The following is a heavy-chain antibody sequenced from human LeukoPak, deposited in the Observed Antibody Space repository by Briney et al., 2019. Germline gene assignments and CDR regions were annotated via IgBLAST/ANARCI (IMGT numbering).Heavy chain of an antibody. Sequence: GGSLRLSCAASGFTFSSYAMSWVRQAPGKGLEWVSAISGSGGSTYYADSVKGRFTNSRDNSKNTLYLQMNSLRAEDTAVYYCAKDHLWELLWAEVFDYWGQGTLVTVSS. V-gene: IGHV3-23*01. CDR2: ISGSGGST. CDR1: GFTFSSYA. D-gene: IGHD1-26*01. CDR3: AKDHLWELLWAEVFDY. J-gene: IGHJ4*02.